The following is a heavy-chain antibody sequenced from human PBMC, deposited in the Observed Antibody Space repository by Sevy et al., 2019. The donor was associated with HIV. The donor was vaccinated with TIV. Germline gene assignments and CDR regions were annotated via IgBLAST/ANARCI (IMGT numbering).Heavy chain of an antibody. Sequence: KQSQTLSLTCAISGDSVSSNSVAWNWIRQSPSRGLEWLGRTYYRSKWYNDYAVSVKSRITINPDTSKNQFSLQLNSVTPEDMAVYYCARDDSSGYYFLGRFDYWGQGTLVTVSS. CDR1: GDSVSSNSVA. J-gene: IGHJ4*02. V-gene: IGHV6-1*01. D-gene: IGHD3-22*01. CDR3: ARDDSSGYYFLGRFDY. CDR2: TYYRSKWYN.